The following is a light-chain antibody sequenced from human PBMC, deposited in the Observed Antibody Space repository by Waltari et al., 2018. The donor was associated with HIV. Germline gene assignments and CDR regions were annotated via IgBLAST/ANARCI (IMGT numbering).Light chain of an antibody. CDR1: SGEVRMYTF. J-gene: IGLJ1*01. CDR2: EVT. V-gene: IGLV2-23*02. Sequence: TQPTAVYGAPEQPRAISDTGTSGEVRMYTFVSWYQQHPGKAPKFMIFEVTKRPSGVSNRFSGSKSGNTASLTVSGLQAEDEADYYCCSYAGSTTPYVFGTGTKVTVL. CDR3: CSYAGSTTPYV.